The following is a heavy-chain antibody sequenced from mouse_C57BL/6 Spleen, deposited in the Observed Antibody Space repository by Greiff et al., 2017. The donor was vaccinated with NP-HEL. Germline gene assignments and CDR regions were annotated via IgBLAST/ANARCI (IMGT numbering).Heavy chain of an antibody. Sequence: VQLQQPGAELVMPGASVKLSCKASGYTFTSYWMHWVKQRPGQGLEWIGEIDPSDSYTNYNQKFKGKSTLTVDKSSSTAYMQLSSLTSEDSAVYYGAARAGNDYAEAGFAYWGQGTLVTVSA. CDR2: IDPSDSYT. V-gene: IGHV1-69*01. CDR3: AARAGNDYAEAGFAY. J-gene: IGHJ3*01. D-gene: IGHD2-4*01. CDR1: GYTFTSYW.